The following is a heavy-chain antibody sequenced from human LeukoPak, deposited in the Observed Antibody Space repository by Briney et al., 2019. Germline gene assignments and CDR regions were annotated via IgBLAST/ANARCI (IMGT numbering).Heavy chain of an antibody. CDR1: GGTFSSYA. CDR3: ASDIKWGTAMATDY. V-gene: IGHV1-69*04. D-gene: IGHD5-18*01. CDR2: IIPILGIA. Sequence: SVKVSCKASGGTFSSYAISWVRQAPGQGLEWMGRIIPILGIANYAQKFRGRVTITADKSTSTAYMELSSLRSEDTAVYYCASDIKWGTAMATDYWGQGTLVTVSS. J-gene: IGHJ4*02.